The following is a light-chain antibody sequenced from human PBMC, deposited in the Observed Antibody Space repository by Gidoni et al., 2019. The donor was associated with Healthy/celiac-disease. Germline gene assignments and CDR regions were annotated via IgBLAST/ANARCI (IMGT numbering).Light chain of an antibody. V-gene: IGLV3-19*01. CDR3: NSRDSSGNHYV. J-gene: IGLJ1*01. CDR1: SLRSYY. CDR2: GKN. Sequence: SSELNQDPAVSVALGQTVRITCQGDSLRSYYASWYQQKPGHAPVLVIYGKNNRPSGIPDRFSGSSSGNTASLTITGAQAEDEADYYCNSRDSSGNHYVFGTGTKVTVL.